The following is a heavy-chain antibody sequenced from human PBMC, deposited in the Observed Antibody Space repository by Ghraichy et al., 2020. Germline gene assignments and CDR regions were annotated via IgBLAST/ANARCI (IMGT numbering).Heavy chain of an antibody. V-gene: IGHV3-33*04. CDR1: GFSISSYG. J-gene: IGHJ6*02. Sequence: GGSLRLSCAASGFSISSYGLHWVRQAPGKGLEWVAVIWYAGNNKDHADSVKGRFTISGDSSKNTLYLQMNDLRVEDTAVYYCAKDAWALLTDYYRMGVWGQGTTVSVSS. CDR2: IWYAGNNK. D-gene: IGHD1-26*01. CDR3: AKDAWALLTDYYRMGV.